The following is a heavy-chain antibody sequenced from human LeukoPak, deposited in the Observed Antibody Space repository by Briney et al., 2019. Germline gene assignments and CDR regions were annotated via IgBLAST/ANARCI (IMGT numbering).Heavy chain of an antibody. J-gene: IGHJ1*01. CDR3: ARAPRDCSGASCHPRYFQH. Sequence: SETLSLTCAVYGGSFSGYYWSWIRQPPGKGLEWIGEINHSGSTNYNPSLKSRVTISVDTSKNQFSPKLSSVTAADTAVYYCARAPRDCSGASCHPRYFQHWGQGTLVTVSS. D-gene: IGHD2-15*01. CDR1: GGSFSGYY. CDR2: INHSGST. V-gene: IGHV4-34*01.